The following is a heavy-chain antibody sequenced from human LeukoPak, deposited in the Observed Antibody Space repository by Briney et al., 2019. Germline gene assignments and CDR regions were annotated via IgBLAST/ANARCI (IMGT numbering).Heavy chain of an antibody. Sequence: GGSLKISFKGPGYRFTSYWIGWVRRMPGKGREGMGIIYPGESDTKYSPSFQGQVTIAADNSISTAYLQWSSLKASDTAMYYCARYDSSRLVDYWGQGTLVTVSS. CDR2: IYPGESDT. V-gene: IGHV5-51*01. CDR1: GYRFTSYW. J-gene: IGHJ4*02. CDR3: ARYDSSRLVDY. D-gene: IGHD3-22*01.